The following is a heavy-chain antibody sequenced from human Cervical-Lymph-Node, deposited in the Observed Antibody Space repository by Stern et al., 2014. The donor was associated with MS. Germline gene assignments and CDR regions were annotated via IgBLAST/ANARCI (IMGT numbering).Heavy chain of an antibody. CDR1: GDTLSSHT. V-gene: IGHV1-69*01. J-gene: IGHJ6*02. Sequence: QVQLVESGAEVKKVGSSVKVSCKASGDTLSSHTISWVRQATGQGLEWMGGLITVFDAPNYAQKFQGRVKITSDETTNTAHMELSSLGSEDTAVYYCATGAHGMDVWGQGTAVSVSS. CDR2: LITVFDAP. CDR3: ATGAHGMDV. D-gene: IGHD3-10*01.